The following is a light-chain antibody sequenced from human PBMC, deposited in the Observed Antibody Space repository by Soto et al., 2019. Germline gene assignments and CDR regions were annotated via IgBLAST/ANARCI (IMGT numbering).Light chain of an antibody. CDR3: QQYHNYPVT. J-gene: IGKJ4*01. CDR2: DVS. CDR1: QGISNH. Sequence: DIEMTQSPPSVSASVGDRVTITCRASQGISNHLAWFQLKPGKAPKSMIYDVSRVQSGVPSKFSGIVSGTDFTLTLSSRQPEDCATYYCQQYHNYPVTFGGGTKVEIK. V-gene: IGKV1-16*02.